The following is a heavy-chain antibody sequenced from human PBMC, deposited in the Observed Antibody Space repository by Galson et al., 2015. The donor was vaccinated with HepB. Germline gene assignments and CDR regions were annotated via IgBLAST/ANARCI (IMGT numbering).Heavy chain of an antibody. CDR3: ARHQQQLVPSHFDC. J-gene: IGHJ4*02. V-gene: IGHV5-51*01. D-gene: IGHD6-13*01. Sequence: QSGAEVKKPGESLKISCKGSGYSFTNSWIGWVRQVPGKGLEWMGIIYPGDSDTRYSPSFQGQVTFSADKSISTAYLQWSSLKASDSAMYYCARHQQQLVPSHFDCWGQGTLVTVSS. CDR1: GYSFTNSW. CDR2: IYPGDSDT.